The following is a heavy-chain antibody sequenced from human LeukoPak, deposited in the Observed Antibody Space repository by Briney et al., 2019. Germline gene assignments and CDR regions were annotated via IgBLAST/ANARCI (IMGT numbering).Heavy chain of an antibody. D-gene: IGHD2-21*01. CDR3: ARIGESQYIGSYYFDY. CDR2: ISISGNTI. CDR1: GFTFSSYE. J-gene: IGHJ4*01. V-gene: IGHV3-48*03. Sequence: GGSLRLSCAASGFTFSSYEMNWVRQAPGKGLEWVSYISISGNTIYYADSVKGRFTISRDNAKNSLHLQMDRMRAEDTAVYYCARIGESQYIGSYYFDYWGQGTLVTVSS.